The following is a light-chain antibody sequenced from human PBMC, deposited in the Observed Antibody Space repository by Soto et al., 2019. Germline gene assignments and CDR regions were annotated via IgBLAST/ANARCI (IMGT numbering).Light chain of an antibody. CDR1: QSVSTN. V-gene: IGKV3-15*01. Sequence: EIVMTQSPATLSVSPGERATLSCRASQSVSTNLAWYQQKPGQAPRLLIYGASTRATGIPVRISGSESGTEMTLAISRLQSEGLVVYYCQQYNNWPGSFGPGTKVEIK. J-gene: IGKJ3*01. CDR3: QQYNNWPGS. CDR2: GAS.